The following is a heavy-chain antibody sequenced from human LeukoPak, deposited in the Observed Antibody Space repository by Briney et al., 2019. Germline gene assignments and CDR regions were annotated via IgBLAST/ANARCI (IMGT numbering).Heavy chain of an antibody. Sequence: GGSLRLSCAASGFTFSSYGMHWVRQAPGKGLEWVANIKQDGSEKYYVDSVKGRFTISRDNAKNSLYLQMNSLRAEDTAVYYYARELSQWLDFYFDYWGQGTLVTVSS. CDR3: ARELSQWLDFYFDY. J-gene: IGHJ4*02. CDR2: IKQDGSEK. D-gene: IGHD6-19*01. V-gene: IGHV3-7*01. CDR1: GFTFSSYG.